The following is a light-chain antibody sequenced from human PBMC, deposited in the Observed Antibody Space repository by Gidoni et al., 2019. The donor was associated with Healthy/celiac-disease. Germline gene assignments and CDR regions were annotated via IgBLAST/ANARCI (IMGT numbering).Light chain of an antibody. CDR1: QSISSY. CDR2: AAS. Sequence: DIKLTQSPSSLSASVGERATITCRASQSISSYLNWYQQKPGKAPKLLIYAASSLQSGVPSRFSGSGSGTDFTLTISSLQPEDFATYYCQQSYSTPRVTFGPGTKVDIK. CDR3: QQSYSTPRVT. J-gene: IGKJ3*01. V-gene: IGKV1-39*01.